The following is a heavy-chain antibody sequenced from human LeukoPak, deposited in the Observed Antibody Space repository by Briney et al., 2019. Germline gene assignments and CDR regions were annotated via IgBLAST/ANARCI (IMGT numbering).Heavy chain of an antibody. Sequence: SETLSLTCTVSGGSISNYYWNWIRQPPGKGLEWIGYIYYSGSTNYNPSLKSRVTISVVTSKNQFSLKLNSVTAADTAVYYCAREQNYYYGMDVWGKGTTVTVSS. CDR1: GGSISNYY. D-gene: IGHD2/OR15-2a*01. J-gene: IGHJ6*04. CDR2: IYYSGST. V-gene: IGHV4-59*01. CDR3: AREQNYYYGMDV.